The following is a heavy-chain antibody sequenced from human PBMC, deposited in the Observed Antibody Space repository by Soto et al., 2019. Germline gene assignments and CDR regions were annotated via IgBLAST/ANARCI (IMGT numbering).Heavy chain of an antibody. V-gene: IGHV4-4*07. Sequence: SETLSLTCTVSGASMNSYHWSWIRQPAGKGLEWIGHIHSSGSTTYNPSLKSRVTMSVDTSKNQFSLRLMSLTAADTAVYYCARDQGVAAAGITWFDPWGQGSLVTVSS. D-gene: IGHD6-13*01. CDR1: GASMNSYH. J-gene: IGHJ5*02. CDR2: IHSSGST. CDR3: ARDQGVAAAGITWFDP.